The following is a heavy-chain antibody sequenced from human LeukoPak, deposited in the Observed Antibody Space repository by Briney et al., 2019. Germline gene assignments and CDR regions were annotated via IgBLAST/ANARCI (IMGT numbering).Heavy chain of an antibody. Sequence: GESLKISCMGSGYSFTSYWIGWVRQMPGKGLEWMGIIYPGDSDTRYSPSFQGQVTISADKSISTAYLQWSSLKASDSAMYYCARRRYYDSSGYRDAFDIWGQGTTVTVSS. D-gene: IGHD3-22*01. J-gene: IGHJ3*02. CDR3: ARRRYYDSSGYRDAFDI. CDR1: GYSFTSYW. CDR2: IYPGDSDT. V-gene: IGHV5-51*01.